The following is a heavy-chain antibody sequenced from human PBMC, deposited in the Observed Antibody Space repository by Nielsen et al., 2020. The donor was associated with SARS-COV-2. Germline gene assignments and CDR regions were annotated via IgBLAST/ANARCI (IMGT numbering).Heavy chain of an antibody. CDR3: ARDARGYYGFDFVFDY. D-gene: IGHD5-12*01. V-gene: IGHV3-23*01. Sequence: GESLKISCAASGFTFSNFAMNWVRQAPGKGLEWVSTIGVSGGGTYYADSLKGRFTVSRDNSKNTLYLQMTDLRTEDTAVYFCARDARGYYGFDFVFDYWGQGSLVTVSS. J-gene: IGHJ4*02. CDR1: GFTFSNFA. CDR2: IGVSGGGT.